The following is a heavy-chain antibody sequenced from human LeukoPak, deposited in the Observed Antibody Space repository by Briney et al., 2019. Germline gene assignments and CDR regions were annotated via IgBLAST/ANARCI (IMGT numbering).Heavy chain of an antibody. CDR3: ARGGIAAAGT. Sequence: ASVKVSCKASGYTFTSYDINWVRQSTGQGVEWMGWMNPNSGNAGYAQKFQGRVTMTRNTSISTAYMELSSLRSEDTAVYYCARGGIAAAGTWGQRTLVTVSS. CDR1: GYTFTSYD. J-gene: IGHJ4*02. D-gene: IGHD6-13*01. CDR2: MNPNSGNA. V-gene: IGHV1-8*01.